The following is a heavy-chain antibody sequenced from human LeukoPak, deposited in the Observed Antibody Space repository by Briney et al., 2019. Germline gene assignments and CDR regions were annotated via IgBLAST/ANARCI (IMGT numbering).Heavy chain of an antibody. CDR3: ARRAVGTRRIIMVRGVNYMDV. CDR2: IDHSGST. V-gene: IGHV4-34*01. CDR1: GESFTGYF. J-gene: IGHJ6*03. Sequence: SETLSLTCAVYGESFTGYFWSWLRQPPGKGLEWIGEIDHSGSTNYNPSLKSRLTISVDTSKNQFSLRLSSVTAADTAVYYCARRAVGTRRIIMVRGVNYMDVWGIGTTVTISS. D-gene: IGHD3-10*01.